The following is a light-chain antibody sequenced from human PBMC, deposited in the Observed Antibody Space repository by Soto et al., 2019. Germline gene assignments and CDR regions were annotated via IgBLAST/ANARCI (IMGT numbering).Light chain of an antibody. CDR2: CXS. V-gene: IGKV3-20*01. CDR3: QQYGFAPRT. CDR1: PSVRRRY. Sequence: IVLTQSPGTLSLSPGERATLYXRASPSVRRRYLAWYQQKPGQAPRXXXACXSSRATGSPDRLSGSGSGTDFTLTISRLDPEDFAVYYCQQYGFAPRTFGGGTNVAIK. J-gene: IGKJ4*01.